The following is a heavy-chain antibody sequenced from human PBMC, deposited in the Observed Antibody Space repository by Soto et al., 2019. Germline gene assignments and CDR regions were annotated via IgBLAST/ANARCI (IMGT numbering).Heavy chain of an antibody. V-gene: IGHV3-33*01. CDR2: IWYDGSNK. CDR3: ARVVRQSRYYYYYGMDV. Sequence: PGGSLRLSCAASGFTFSSYGMHWVRQAPGKGLEWVAVIWYDGSNKYCADSVKGRFTISRDNSKNTLYLQMNSLRAEDTAVYYCARVVRQSRYYYYYGMDVWGQGTTGTVSS. CDR1: GFTFSSYG. J-gene: IGHJ6*02. D-gene: IGHD2-15*01.